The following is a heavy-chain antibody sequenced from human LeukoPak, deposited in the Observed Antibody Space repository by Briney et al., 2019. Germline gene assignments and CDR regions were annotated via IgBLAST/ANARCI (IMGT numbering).Heavy chain of an antibody. CDR1: GFNFSIYA. V-gene: IGHV3-30-3*01. Sequence: GGSLRLSCAVSGFNFSIYAMHWVRQAPGKGLEWVAVISYDGNNIFYAKSVKGRFTISRDNSKNTMYLQMNSLRAEDTAVYYCARDVSARYYFDYWGRGTLVTVSS. J-gene: IGHJ4*02. CDR2: ISYDGNNI. CDR3: ARDVSARYYFDY. D-gene: IGHD6-6*01.